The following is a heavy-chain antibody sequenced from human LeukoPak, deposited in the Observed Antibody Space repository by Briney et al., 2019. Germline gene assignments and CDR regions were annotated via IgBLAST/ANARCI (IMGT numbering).Heavy chain of an antibody. Sequence: PSETLSLTCTVSGVSISSSSYYWGWIRQPPGKGLEWIGSIYYTGSTFYNPSLKSRVTMSVDTPKNQFSLNLSSVTAADTAVYYCAGLFGYVAYWGQGTLVSVSS. CDR1: GVSISSSSYY. V-gene: IGHV4-39*01. CDR3: AGLFGYVAY. D-gene: IGHD5-12*01. CDR2: IYYTGST. J-gene: IGHJ4*02.